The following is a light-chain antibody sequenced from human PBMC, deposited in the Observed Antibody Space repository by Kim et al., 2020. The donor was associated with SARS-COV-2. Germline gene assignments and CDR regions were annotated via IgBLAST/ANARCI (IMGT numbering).Light chain of an antibody. CDR3: QLRSNWPPYT. J-gene: IGKJ2*01. Sequence: PGEGATLSCRASQSVSSSNLAWYQQKPGQAPRLLIYDASKRATDVAARFSGSGSGTDFTLTISRIEPEDFAVYYCQLRSNWPPYTFGQGTKLEI. CDR1: QSVSSSN. V-gene: IGKV3-11*01. CDR2: DAS.